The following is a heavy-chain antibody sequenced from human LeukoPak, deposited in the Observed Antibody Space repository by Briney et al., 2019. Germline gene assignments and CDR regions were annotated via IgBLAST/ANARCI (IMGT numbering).Heavy chain of an antibody. CDR3: ATARRQGYNLVDS. Sequence: GGSLRLSCAASGFIFSNYWMLWVRQAPGTGLVWVSRIKYDGSHTDYADSVKGRFTISRDNAKNTLFLQMNSLRAEDTAVYYCATARRQGYNLVDSWGQGTLVTVSS. CDR1: GFIFSNYW. CDR2: IKYDGSHT. D-gene: IGHD5-24*01. V-gene: IGHV3-74*01. J-gene: IGHJ5*02.